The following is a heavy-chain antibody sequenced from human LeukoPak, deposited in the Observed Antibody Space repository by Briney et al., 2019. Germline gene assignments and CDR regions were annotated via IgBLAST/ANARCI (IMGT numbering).Heavy chain of an antibody. CDR2: ISSSSSYI. Sequence: PGGSLRLSCAASGFTFSSYSMNWVRQAPGKGLEWVSSISSSSSYIYYADSVKGRFTISRDNAKNSLYLQMNSLRAEDTAVYYCARARVLAAPADIVVVVAAPDYGMDVWGQGTTVTVSS. CDR3: ARARVLAAPADIVVVVAAPDYGMDV. J-gene: IGHJ6*02. CDR1: GFTFSSYS. D-gene: IGHD2-15*01. V-gene: IGHV3-21*01.